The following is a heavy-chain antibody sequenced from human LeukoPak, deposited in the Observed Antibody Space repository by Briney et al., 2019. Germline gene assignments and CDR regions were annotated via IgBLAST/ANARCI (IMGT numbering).Heavy chain of an antibody. CDR2: INHSGST. D-gene: IGHD2-2*01. CDR1: GGSFSGYY. CDR3: ARGLDEGYCSSTSCYVIDY. V-gene: IGHV4-34*01. J-gene: IGHJ4*02. Sequence: SETLSLTCAVYGGSFSGYYWSWIRRPPGKGLEWIGEINHSGSTNNNPSLKSRVTISVDTSKNQFSLKLRSVTAADTAVYYCARGLDEGYCSSTSCYVIDYWGQGTLVTVSS.